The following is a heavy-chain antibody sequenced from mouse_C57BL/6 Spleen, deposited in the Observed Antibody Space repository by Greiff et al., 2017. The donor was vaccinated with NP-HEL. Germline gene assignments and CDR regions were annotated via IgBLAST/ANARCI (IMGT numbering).Heavy chain of an antibody. CDR3: ARSRWLLHYYAMDY. CDR1: GYSFTDYN. V-gene: IGHV1-39*01. Sequence: EVKLVESGPELVKPGASVKISCKASGYSFTDYNMNWVKQSNGKSLEWIGVINPNYGTTSYNQKFKGKATLTVDQSSSTAYMQLNSLTSEDSAVYYCARSRWLLHYYAMDYWGQGTSVTVSS. D-gene: IGHD2-3*01. CDR2: INPNYGTT. J-gene: IGHJ4*01.